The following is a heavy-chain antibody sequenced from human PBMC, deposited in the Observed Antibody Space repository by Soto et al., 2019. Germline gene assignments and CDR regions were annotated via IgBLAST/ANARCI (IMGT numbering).Heavy chain of an antibody. J-gene: IGHJ4*02. CDR1: GFTFINYA. CDR3: AQEEAASFDY. D-gene: IGHD2-15*01. Sequence: DVQLLESGGGLIQPGGSLRLSCTASGFTFINYAMSWVRQAPGKGLEWVSGISGSGDTTYYADSGKGRFTISRDNSKNTLYLQMNSLRAEDTAVYYCAQEEAASFDYWGQGTLVAVSS. CDR2: ISGSGDTT. V-gene: IGHV3-23*01.